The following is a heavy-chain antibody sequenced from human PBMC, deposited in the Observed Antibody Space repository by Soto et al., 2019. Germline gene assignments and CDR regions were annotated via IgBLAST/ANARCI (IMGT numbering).Heavy chain of an antibody. CDR3: AKTGTFRHYYYGMDV. D-gene: IGHD3-10*01. V-gene: IGHV1-2*02. J-gene: IGHJ6*02. Sequence: ASGYTFTGYYMHWVRQAPGQGLQWMGWINPNSGDTNYAQKFQGRVTMTRDTSITTAYLDLSRLRSDDTAVYYCAKTGTFRHYYYGMDVWGQGTTVTVSS. CDR1: GYTFTGYY. CDR2: INPNSGDT.